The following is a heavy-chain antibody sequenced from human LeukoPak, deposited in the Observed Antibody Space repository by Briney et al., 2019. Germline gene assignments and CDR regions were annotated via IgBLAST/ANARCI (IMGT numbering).Heavy chain of an antibody. CDR2: ISSDASTT. CDR1: GFTFSSHW. Sequence: GGSLRLSCAASGFTFSSHWMHWVRQTPGKGLVWVSRISSDASTTNYADSVKGRFTISGDNAKNTLYLQMISLRAEDTAVYYCARETTAPGNYFDSWGQGTLVTVSS. D-gene: IGHD4-17*01. J-gene: IGHJ4*02. CDR3: ARETTAPGNYFDS. V-gene: IGHV3-74*01.